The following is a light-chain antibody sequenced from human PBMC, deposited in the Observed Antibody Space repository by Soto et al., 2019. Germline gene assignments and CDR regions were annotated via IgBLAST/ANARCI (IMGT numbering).Light chain of an antibody. CDR3: QQHNYWPS. Sequence: EIVMTQSPATLSVSPGERATLSCRASQSVSSNLAWYQQKPSQAPRLLLYGASTRATGIPGRFSGSGSGTEFTLTISSLQSEDFAVYYCQQHNYWPSFGQGTKLEIK. CDR1: QSVSSN. V-gene: IGKV3-15*01. J-gene: IGKJ2*01. CDR2: GAS.